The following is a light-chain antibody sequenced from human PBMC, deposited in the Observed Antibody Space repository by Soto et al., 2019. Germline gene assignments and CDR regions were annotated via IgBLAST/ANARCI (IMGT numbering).Light chain of an antibody. CDR1: SSNIGAGYD. J-gene: IGLJ3*02. Sequence: QSVLTQPPSVSGAPGQRVTISCTGSSSNIGAGYDVHWYQQLPGPAPKILISGNSNRPSGVPDRFSGSKSGTSASLAITGLQAEYEADYYCQSYDSSLSGWVFGGGTKVTVL. CDR3: QSYDSSLSGWV. V-gene: IGLV1-40*01. CDR2: GNS.